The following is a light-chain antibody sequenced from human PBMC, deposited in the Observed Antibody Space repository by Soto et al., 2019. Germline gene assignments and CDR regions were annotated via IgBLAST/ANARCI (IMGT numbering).Light chain of an antibody. Sequence: DIQMTPSPSSRSASVGGRVILTCPASPGIGHALAWYQKKPGKAPQRLMYITYMMQSGVPSRFSGDGSGTEFTLTISGLQPEDFATYYCLQHNSFPYTFGQGTKLDI. V-gene: IGKV1-17*01. CDR1: PGIGHA. CDR2: ITY. CDR3: LQHNSFPYT. J-gene: IGKJ2*01.